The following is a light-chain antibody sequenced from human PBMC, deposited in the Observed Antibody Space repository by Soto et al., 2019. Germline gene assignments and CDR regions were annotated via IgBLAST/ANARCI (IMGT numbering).Light chain of an antibody. CDR2: AAS. CDR1: QGIGYD. Sequence: DIQMTQSPSSLSASVGDRVTFTCRASQGIGYDLGWYHQIPGKAPKRLIYAASSLQSGVPSRFSGSRSGTQFTLTINGLQPEDLPTYYCLQDNTFPWTFGHGTQVQIK. CDR3: LQDNTFPWT. J-gene: IGKJ1*01. V-gene: IGKV1-17*01.